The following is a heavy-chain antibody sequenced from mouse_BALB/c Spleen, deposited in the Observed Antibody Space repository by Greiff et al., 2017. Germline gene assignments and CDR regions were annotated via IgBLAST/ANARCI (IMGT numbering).Heavy chain of an antibody. V-gene: IGHV3-6*02. CDR2: ISYDGSN. Sequence: EVQLVESGPGLVKPSQSLSLTCSVTGYSITSGYYWNWIRQFPGNKLEWMGYISYDGSNNYNPSLKNRISITRDTSKNQFFLKLNSVTTEDTATDYCAREGYWYFEVWGAGTTVTVSS. CDR1: GYSITSGYY. CDR3: AREGYWYFEV. J-gene: IGHJ1*01.